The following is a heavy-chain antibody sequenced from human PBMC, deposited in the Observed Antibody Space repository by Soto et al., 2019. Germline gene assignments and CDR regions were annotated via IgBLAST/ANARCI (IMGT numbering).Heavy chain of an antibody. CDR2: IYYSGST. CDR3: ATPGDYYDSSGYDPLDY. D-gene: IGHD3-22*01. V-gene: IGHV4-39*01. CDR1: GGSISSSSYY. J-gene: IGHJ4*02. Sequence: PSETLSLTCTVSGGSISSSSYYWGWIRQSPGKGLEWIGSIYYSGSTYYNPSLKSRVTISVDTSKNQFSLKLSSVTAADTAVYYCATPGDYYDSSGYDPLDYWGQGTLVTVSS.